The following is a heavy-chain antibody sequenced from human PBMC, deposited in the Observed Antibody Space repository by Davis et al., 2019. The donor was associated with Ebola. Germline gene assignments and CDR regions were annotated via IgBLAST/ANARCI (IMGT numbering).Heavy chain of an antibody. CDR3: ASTTSQWLVPNDGCGY. CDR1: GFTFSSYG. CDR2: IRYDGSNK. D-gene: IGHD6-19*01. J-gene: IGHJ4*02. V-gene: IGHV3-30*02. Sequence: GESLKISCAASGFTFSSYGMHWVRQAPGKGLEWVAFIRYDGSNKYYADSVKGRFTISRDNSKNTLYLQMNSPRAEDTAVYYCASTTSQWLVPNDGCGYWGQGTLVTVSS.